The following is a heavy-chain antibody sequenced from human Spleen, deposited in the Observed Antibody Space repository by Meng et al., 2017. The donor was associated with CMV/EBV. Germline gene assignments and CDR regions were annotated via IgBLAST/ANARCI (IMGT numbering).Heavy chain of an antibody. V-gene: IGHV3-7*01. CDR2: INQDGRGK. CDR3: TRPNEWELGEGAFDI. Sequence: GGSLRLSCAASEVTFSSFGMSWVRQAPGKGLEWVANINQDGRGKYYVDSVRGRFTISRDNAKNSLYLQMNSLRAEDTAVYYCTRPNEWELGEGAFDIWGQGTMVTVSS. J-gene: IGHJ3*02. D-gene: IGHD1-26*01. CDR1: EVTFSSFG.